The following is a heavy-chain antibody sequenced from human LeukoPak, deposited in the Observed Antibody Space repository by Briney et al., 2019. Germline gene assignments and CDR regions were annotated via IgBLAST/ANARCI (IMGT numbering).Heavy chain of an antibody. CDR2: ISYNGRTT. CDR1: GFTFSSYA. V-gene: IGHV3-30*18. D-gene: IGHD2-15*01. Sequence: GGSLRLSCAASGFTFSSYAIHWVRQAPGKGLEWVAAISYNGRTTYYADSVKGRFTISRDNSKNTVYLQLNSLGAEDTAVYSCAKEYCSGGCHEDYFDYWGQGTLVTVSS. J-gene: IGHJ4*02. CDR3: AKEYCSGGCHEDYFDY.